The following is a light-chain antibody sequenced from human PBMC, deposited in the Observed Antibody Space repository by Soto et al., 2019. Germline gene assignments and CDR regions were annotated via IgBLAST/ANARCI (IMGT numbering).Light chain of an antibody. CDR3: QQYNNVPPIT. CDR1: QAISNY. Sequence: DIQMTQSPSSLSASVGDRVTITCQASQAISNYLNWYQQKPGKAPKLLIYDASNLETGVPSRFSGSGSGTDFTFTISSLQPEDIATYYCQQYNNVPPITFGQGTRLEIK. V-gene: IGKV1-33*01. J-gene: IGKJ5*01. CDR2: DAS.